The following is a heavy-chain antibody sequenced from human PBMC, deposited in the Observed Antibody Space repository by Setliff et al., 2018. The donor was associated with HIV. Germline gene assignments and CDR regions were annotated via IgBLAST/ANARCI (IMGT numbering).Heavy chain of an antibody. CDR3: ARDLSISNPYYDILTGPGVY. V-gene: IGHV1-2*06. D-gene: IGHD3-9*01. Sequence: ASVKVSCKASGYTFTDYYMHWVRQAPGQGLEWMGRINPNSGGTNHAQKFQGRVTMTRDTSTSTVYMELSSLRSEDTAVYYCARDLSISNPYYDILTGPGVYWGQGTLVTVSS. J-gene: IGHJ4*02. CDR1: GYTFTDYY. CDR2: INPNSGGT.